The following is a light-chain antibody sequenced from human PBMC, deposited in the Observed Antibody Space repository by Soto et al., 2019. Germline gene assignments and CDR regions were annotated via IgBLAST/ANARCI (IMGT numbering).Light chain of an antibody. V-gene: IGLV2-14*01. J-gene: IGLJ2*01. CDR2: EVS. Sequence: QSALTQPASVSGSPGQSIAISCTGTGSDVGAYMYVSWYQLHPGKVPKLMIFEVSNRPSGVSNRFSGSKSGNTASLTISGLQADDEADYYCSSYTSSKTLVFGGGTKVTV. CDR1: GSDVGAYMY. CDR3: SSYTSSKTLV.